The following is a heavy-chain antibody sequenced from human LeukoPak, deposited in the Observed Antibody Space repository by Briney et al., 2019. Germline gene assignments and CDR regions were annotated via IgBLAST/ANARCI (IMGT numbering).Heavy chain of an antibody. CDR1: GFTLSSYA. CDR2: ISGSGTRT. D-gene: IGHD5-18*01. V-gene: IGHV3-23*01. J-gene: IGHJ4*02. CDR3: AREPLTKYSYGMRDYFDY. Sequence: GGSLRLSCVGSGFTLSSYAMSWVRQAPGKGLEWVSAISGSGTRTYYADSVKGRFTISRDNSKNTLYLQMNSLRAEDTAVYYCAREPLTKYSYGMRDYFDYWGQGTLVTVSS.